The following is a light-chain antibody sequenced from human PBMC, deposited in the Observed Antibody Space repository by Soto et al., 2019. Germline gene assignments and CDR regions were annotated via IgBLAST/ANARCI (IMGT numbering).Light chain of an antibody. Sequence: QSVLTQPPSVSAAPGQKVTISCSGSSSDVGGYNYVSWYQQHPGKAPKLMIYDVSKRPSGVPDRFSGSKSGNTASLTISGLQAEDEADYYCCSYAGSYTLVFGGGTQVTVL. V-gene: IGLV2-11*01. CDR2: DVS. CDR3: CSYAGSYTLV. J-gene: IGLJ2*01. CDR1: SSDVGGYNY.